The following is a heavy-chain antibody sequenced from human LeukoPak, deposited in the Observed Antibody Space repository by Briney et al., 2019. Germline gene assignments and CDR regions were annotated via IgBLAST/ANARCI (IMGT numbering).Heavy chain of an antibody. J-gene: IGHJ3*01. CDR1: GFTFTSSA. D-gene: IGHD4-23*01. CDR3: AAEGRPTVVTFRKGVVDL. V-gene: IGHV1-58*01. Sequence: SVKVSCKASGFTFTSSAVQWVRQARGQRLEWIGWIVVGSGNTNYAQKFQERVTITRDMSTSTVYMELSSLRSEDTAVYYCAAEGRPTVVTFRKGVVDLWGQGTMVTVSS. CDR2: IVVGSGNT.